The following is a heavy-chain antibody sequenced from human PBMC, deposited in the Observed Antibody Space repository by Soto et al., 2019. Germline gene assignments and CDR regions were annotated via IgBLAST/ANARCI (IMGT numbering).Heavy chain of an antibody. Sequence: EVQLVESGGGLVQPGGSLRLSCAASGFTFSSYWMHWVRQAPGKGLVWVSRINSDGSSTSYAESVKGRFTISRDNAKNRLYLQMNSLRAEDTAVYYCAIRASYYDSSGYFDYWGQGTLVTVSS. V-gene: IGHV3-74*01. CDR1: GFTFSSYW. D-gene: IGHD3-22*01. CDR2: INSDGSST. CDR3: AIRASYYDSSGYFDY. J-gene: IGHJ4*02.